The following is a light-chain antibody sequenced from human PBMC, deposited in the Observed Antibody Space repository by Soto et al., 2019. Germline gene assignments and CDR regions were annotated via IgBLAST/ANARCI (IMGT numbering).Light chain of an antibody. CDR3: QKCDYLPI. CDR2: DAS. V-gene: IGKV1-33*01. Sequence: DIPMTQSPSSLSASVGDRVTITCQASHDITSYLNWYQHKPGKAPKLLIYDASILEAGVPSRFSGSGSGTHFTFTISILQPEYVATYYCQKCDYLPIFGPGTTVDFK. CDR1: HDITSY. J-gene: IGKJ3*01.